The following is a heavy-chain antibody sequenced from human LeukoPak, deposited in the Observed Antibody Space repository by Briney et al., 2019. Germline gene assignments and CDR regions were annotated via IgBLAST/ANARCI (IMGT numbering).Heavy chain of an antibody. V-gene: IGHV3-48*01. Sequence: GGSLRLSCAASGFTFSSYSMNWVRQAPGKGLEWVSYISSSSSTIYYADSVKGRFTISRDNAKNSLYLQMNSLRAEDTAVYYCAREPRGCGGDCSKGYFDYWSQGTLVTVSS. CDR2: ISSSSSTI. J-gene: IGHJ4*02. CDR3: AREPRGCGGDCSKGYFDY. D-gene: IGHD2-21*02. CDR1: GFTFSSYS.